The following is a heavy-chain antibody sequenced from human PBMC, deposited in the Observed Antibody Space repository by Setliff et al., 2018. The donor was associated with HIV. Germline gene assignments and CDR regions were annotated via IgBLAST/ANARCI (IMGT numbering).Heavy chain of an antibody. Sequence: ESLKISCKASGYTFTNYWIGWVRQMPGQGLEWIGVIHPSDFVTRYGPSFQGQVSISADRSITTAYLQWSSLKASDTAIYYCTRRRRAPGTEDLEAHWGQGTLVTVSS. CDR2: IHPSDFVT. J-gene: IGHJ4*02. V-gene: IGHV5-51*01. CDR1: GYTFTNYW. D-gene: IGHD3-3*01. CDR3: TRRRRAPGTEDLEAH.